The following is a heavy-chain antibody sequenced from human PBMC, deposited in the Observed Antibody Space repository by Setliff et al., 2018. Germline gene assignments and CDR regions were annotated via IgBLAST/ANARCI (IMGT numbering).Heavy chain of an antibody. CDR2: MYSSGST. CDR1: DDSFTSSRYY. D-gene: IGHD3-3*01. V-gene: IGHV4-39*01. Sequence: SETLSLTCTVSDDSFTSSRYYWGWIRQPPGKGLEWIGSMYSSGSTYYNPSLKSRVTISVDTSQNQFSLKLSSVTAADTAAYYCASHPRVTIFGVVAFDYWGQGILVTVSS. CDR3: ASHPRVTIFGVVAFDY. J-gene: IGHJ4*02.